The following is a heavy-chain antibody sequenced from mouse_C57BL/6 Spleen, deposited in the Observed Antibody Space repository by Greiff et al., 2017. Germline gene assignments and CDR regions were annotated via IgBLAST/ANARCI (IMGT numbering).Heavy chain of an antibody. Sequence: EVKLVESGGGLVKPGGSLKLSCAASGFTFSSYAMSWVRQTPEKRLEWVATISDGGSYTYYPDNVKGRFTISRDNAKNNLYLQMSHLKSEDTAMYYCARDRGAYYSNYEYFDVWGTGTTVTVSS. D-gene: IGHD2-5*01. J-gene: IGHJ1*03. V-gene: IGHV5-4*01. CDR1: GFTFSSYA. CDR2: ISDGGSYT. CDR3: ARDRGAYYSNYEYFDV.